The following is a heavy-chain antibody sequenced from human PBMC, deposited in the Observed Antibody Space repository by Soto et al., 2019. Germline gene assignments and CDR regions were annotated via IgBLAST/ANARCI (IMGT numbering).Heavy chain of an antibody. CDR1: GFTFSNYW. V-gene: IGHV3-74*03. CDR2: INGDGSNT. CDR3: VRLPSTTLGGGEAFAV. J-gene: IGHJ3*01. Sequence: EEQLVESGGGLVQPGGSLRLSCAASGFTFSNYWMHWVRQVPGKGLLWVSRINGDGSNTQYADSVRGRFTISRDNAKNTLYLQMNSLRADDTAVYYCVRLPSTTLGGGEAFAVWGQGTVVTVSS. D-gene: IGHD3-10*01.